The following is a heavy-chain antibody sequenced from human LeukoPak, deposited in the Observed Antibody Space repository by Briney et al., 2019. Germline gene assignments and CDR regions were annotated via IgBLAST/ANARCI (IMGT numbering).Heavy chain of an antibody. J-gene: IGHJ4*02. CDR1: GYKFTNYW. CDR3: ARLLSHGYGPNRYFDY. CDR2: IYPGDSDT. V-gene: IGHV5-51*01. D-gene: IGHD5-18*01. Sequence: GESLKISCKGSGYKFTNYWIGWVRQMPGKGLEWMGIIYPGDSDTRYNPSFQGQATISADRSFSTAYLQWSSLEASDTAIYYCARLLSHGYGPNRYFDYWGQGTLVTVSS.